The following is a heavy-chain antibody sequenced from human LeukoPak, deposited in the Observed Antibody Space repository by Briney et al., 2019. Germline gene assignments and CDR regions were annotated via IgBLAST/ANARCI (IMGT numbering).Heavy chain of an antibody. Sequence: WASVKVSCKASGGTFSSYAISWVRQAPGQGLEWMGGIIPIFGTANYAQKFQGRVTITADKSTSTAYMELSSLRSEDTAVYYCARGGSGSYFSRYYHYGMDVWGKGTTVTVSS. V-gene: IGHV1-69*06. J-gene: IGHJ6*04. CDR3: ARGGSGSYFSRYYHYGMDV. CDR2: IIPIFGTA. CDR1: GGTFSSYA. D-gene: IGHD3-10*01.